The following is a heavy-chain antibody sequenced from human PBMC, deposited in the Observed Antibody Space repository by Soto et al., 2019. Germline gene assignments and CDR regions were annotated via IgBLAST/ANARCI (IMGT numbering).Heavy chain of an antibody. Sequence: GASVKVSCTASGYSFTQYAIHWVRQAPGRSLEWLGWIHPANGNTKYSQKFQGRVTFTRDTSATTAYMELSSLRSEDTAVYYCARARGDCSSTSCESFDDWGQGSLVTVYS. V-gene: IGHV1-3*01. CDR1: GYSFTQYA. CDR2: IHPANGNT. CDR3: ARARGDCSSTSCESFDD. J-gene: IGHJ4*02. D-gene: IGHD2-2*01.